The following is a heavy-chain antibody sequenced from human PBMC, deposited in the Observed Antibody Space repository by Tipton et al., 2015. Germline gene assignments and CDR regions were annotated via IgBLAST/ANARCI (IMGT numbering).Heavy chain of an antibody. CDR1: GGSVSSGSYY. D-gene: IGHD3-9*01. Sequence: TLSLTCTVSGGSVSSGSYYWSWLPPAPGKGLEWIGSNSHSSNTYNTPSLKSQLTMSRDTSKNQFSLRVRSVTAADTAVYYCACQDYDILTRDYQTVDYWGQGTLVTVSS. CDR3: ACQDYDILTRDYQTVDY. J-gene: IGHJ4*02. CDR2: NSHSSNT. V-gene: IGHV4-39*07.